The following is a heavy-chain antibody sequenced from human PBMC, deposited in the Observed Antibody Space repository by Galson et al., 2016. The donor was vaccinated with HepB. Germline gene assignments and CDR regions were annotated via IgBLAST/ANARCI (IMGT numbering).Heavy chain of an antibody. CDR3: AVVLNKSMGDY. D-gene: IGHD1/OR15-1a*01. J-gene: IGHJ4*02. CDR2: INPNSGGT. CDR1: GYTFTGYY. V-gene: IGHV1-2*06. Sequence: SVKVSCKASGYTFTGYYIDWVRQAPGQGLEWMGRINPNSGGTKYVQKFQGRVTMTRDTSISTAYMELSRLRSDDTAAYYCAVVLNKSMGDYWGQGTLVTVSS.